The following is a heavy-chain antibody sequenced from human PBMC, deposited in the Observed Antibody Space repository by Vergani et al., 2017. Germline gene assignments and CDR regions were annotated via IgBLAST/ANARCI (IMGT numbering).Heavy chain of an antibody. D-gene: IGHD2-2*02. CDR2: IIPIFGTA. CDR3: ARGRDGSSTSCYKGGDYYYYMDV. J-gene: IGHJ6*03. Sequence: QVQLVQSGAEVKKPGSSVKVSCKASGGTFSSYAISWVRQAPGQGLEWMGGIIPIFGTANYAQKFQGRVTITADESTSTAYMELSSLRSEDTAVYYCARGRDGSSTSCYKGGDYYYYMDVWGKGTTVTVYS. CDR1: GGTFSSYA. V-gene: IGHV1-69*01.